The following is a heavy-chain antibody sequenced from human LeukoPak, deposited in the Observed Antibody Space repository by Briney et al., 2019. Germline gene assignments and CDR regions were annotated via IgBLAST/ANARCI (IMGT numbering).Heavy chain of an antibody. Sequence: GGSLRLSCAASGFTFDDYAMHWVRQAPGKGLEWVSLISWDGGSTYYADSVKGRFTISRDNSKNSLYLQMNSLRAEDTALYYCAKAIAAAGTGGYFDYWGQGTLVTVSS. J-gene: IGHJ4*02. D-gene: IGHD6-13*01. CDR3: AKAIAAAGTGGYFDY. CDR1: GFTFDDYA. V-gene: IGHV3-43D*03. CDR2: ISWDGGST.